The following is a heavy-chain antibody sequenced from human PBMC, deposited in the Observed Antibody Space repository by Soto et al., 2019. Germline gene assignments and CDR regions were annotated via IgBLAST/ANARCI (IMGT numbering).Heavy chain of an antibody. D-gene: IGHD5-18*01. CDR1: GFTFSSYD. CDR3: ARAVGAPSYGYLYYFDY. V-gene: IGHV3-13*01. CDR2: IGTAGDT. J-gene: IGHJ4*02. Sequence: GGSLRLSCAASGFTFSSYDMHWVRQATGKGLEWVSAIGTAGDTYYPGSVKGRFTISRENAKNSLYLQMNSLRAGDTAVYYCARAVGAPSYGYLYYFDYWGQGTLVTVSS.